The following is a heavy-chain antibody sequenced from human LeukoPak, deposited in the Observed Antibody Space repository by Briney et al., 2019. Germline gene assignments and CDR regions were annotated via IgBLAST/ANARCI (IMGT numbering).Heavy chain of an antibody. CDR3: ASRDPCSGGSCYGLGY. V-gene: IGHV3-23*01. D-gene: IGHD2-15*01. Sequence: PGGSLRLSCAASGFSFSNYAMSWVRQAPGKGLEWVSRINSVGGTSYADSVEGRFTISRDNSKNTLYPQMDSLRGEDTAIYYCASRDPCSGGSCYGLGYWGQGTLVTVSS. CDR2: INSVGGT. J-gene: IGHJ4*02. CDR1: GFSFSNYA.